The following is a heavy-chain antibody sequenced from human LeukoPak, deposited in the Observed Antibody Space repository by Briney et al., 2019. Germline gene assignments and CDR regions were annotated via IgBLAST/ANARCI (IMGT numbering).Heavy chain of an antibody. D-gene: IGHD6-19*01. Sequence: SETLSLTCTVSGGSISSYYWSWIRQPPGKGLEWIGYIYYSGSTNYNPSLKSRVTISVDTSKNQFSLKLSSVTAADTAVYYCATAPSGYYYYGMDVWGKGTRVTVSS. V-gene: IGHV4-59*01. CDR2: IYYSGST. CDR3: ATAPSGYYYYGMDV. CDR1: GGSISSYY. J-gene: IGHJ6*04.